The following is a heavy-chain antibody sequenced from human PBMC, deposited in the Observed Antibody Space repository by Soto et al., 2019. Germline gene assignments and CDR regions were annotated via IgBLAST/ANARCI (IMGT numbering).Heavy chain of an antibody. J-gene: IGHJ4*02. V-gene: IGHV3-33*01. CDR1: GFTFSSYG. CDR3: ARDKQWQPDY. CDR2: IWYDGSNK. D-gene: IGHD6-19*01. Sequence: QVQLVESGGGVVQPGRSLRLSCAASGFTFSSYGMHWVRQAPGKGLEWVAVIWYDGSNKYYADSVKGRFTISRDNSKNRLYLQMNSLRAEDTAVYYCARDKQWQPDYWGQGTVVTVSS.